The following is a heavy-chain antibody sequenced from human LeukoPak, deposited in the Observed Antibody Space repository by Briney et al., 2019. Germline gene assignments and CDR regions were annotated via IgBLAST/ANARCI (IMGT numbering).Heavy chain of an antibody. Sequence: GGSLRLSCAASGFTFSSYAMSWVRQAPGKGLEWVSAISGSGGSTYYADSVKGRFTISRDNSKNTLYLQMNSLRAEDTAVYYCARAPRRSPNVGGVIADKDWGQGTLVTVSS. CDR3: ARAPRRSPNVGGVIADKD. V-gene: IGHV3-23*01. D-gene: IGHD3-16*02. CDR2: ISGSGGST. J-gene: IGHJ4*02. CDR1: GFTFSSYA.